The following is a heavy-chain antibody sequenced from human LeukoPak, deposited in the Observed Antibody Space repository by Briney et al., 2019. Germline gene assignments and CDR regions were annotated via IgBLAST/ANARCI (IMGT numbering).Heavy chain of an antibody. V-gene: IGHV3-30*04. CDR1: GFTFSSYA. D-gene: IGHD6-13*01. Sequence: GGSLRLSCAASGFTFSSYAMHWVRQAPGKGLEWVAVMSYDGSNKYYADSVKGRFTISRDNSKNTLYLQMNSLRAEDTAVYYCARDIIAAAGTAWDYWGQGTLVTVSS. CDR2: MSYDGSNK. CDR3: ARDIIAAAGTAWDY. J-gene: IGHJ4*02.